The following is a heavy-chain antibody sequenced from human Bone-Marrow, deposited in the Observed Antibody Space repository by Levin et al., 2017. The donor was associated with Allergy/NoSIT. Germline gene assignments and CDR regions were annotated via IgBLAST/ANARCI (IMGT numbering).Heavy chain of an antibody. J-gene: IGHJ4*02. V-gene: IGHV3-7*01. D-gene: IGHD1-1*01. CDR1: GFTFSRTW. Sequence: PGESLKISCAASGFTFSRTWMSWVRQAPGKGLEWVANINWDGKEKYYVDSAESRFTISRDNAKNSLYLQMNSLRVEDTAVYYCARSPETGTADYWGQGTLVTVSS. CDR3: ARSPETGTADY. CDR2: INWDGKEK.